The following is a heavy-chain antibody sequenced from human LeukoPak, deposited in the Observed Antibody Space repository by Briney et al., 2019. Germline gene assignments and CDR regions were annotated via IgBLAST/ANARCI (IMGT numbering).Heavy chain of an antibody. V-gene: IGHV3-7*03. CDR1: GFTFSSYE. J-gene: IGHJ4*02. CDR2: IKQDGSEK. Sequence: PGGSLRLSCAASGFTFSSYEVNWLRQAPGKGLEWVANIKQDGSEKYYVDSVKGRFTISRDNAKNSLYLQMNSLRAEDTAVYYCARLRGLDFWGQGTLVTVSS. CDR3: ARLRGLDF.